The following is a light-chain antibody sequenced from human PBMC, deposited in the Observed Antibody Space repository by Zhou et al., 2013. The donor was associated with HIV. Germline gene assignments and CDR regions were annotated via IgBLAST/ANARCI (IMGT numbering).Light chain of an antibody. V-gene: IGKV1-8*01. Sequence: AIRLNQSPSSLSASTGDRVTITCRASQDISTYLAWYQQKPGTAPRFLIYGASSLQSGVPSRFSGSGSGTEFTLSITGLQTGDFAIYYCQQARSFPHTFG. CDR3: QQARSFPHT. CDR1: QDISTY. J-gene: IGKJ5*01. CDR2: GAS.